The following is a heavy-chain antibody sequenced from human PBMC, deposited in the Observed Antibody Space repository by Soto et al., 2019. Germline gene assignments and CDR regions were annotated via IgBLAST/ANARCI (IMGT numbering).Heavy chain of an antibody. V-gene: IGHV6-1*01. Sequence: SQTLSLTCVILGGSVSSNGAAWNWIRQSPSRGLEWLGRTYYKSKWYNDYALSVKNRIIINPDTSKNQFSLQLNSMTPEDAAVYYCSRDQIRAWRPNVNYYYGMDVWGQGTAVTVSS. J-gene: IGHJ6*02. CDR1: GGSVSSNGAA. D-gene: IGHD3-10*01. CDR2: TYYKSKWYN. CDR3: SRDQIRAWRPNVNYYYGMDV.